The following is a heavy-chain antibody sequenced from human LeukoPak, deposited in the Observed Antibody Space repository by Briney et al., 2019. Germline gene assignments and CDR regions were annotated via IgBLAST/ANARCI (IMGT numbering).Heavy chain of an antibody. CDR3: ARGNMLYYDILTGYHYNWFDP. J-gene: IGHJ5*02. Sequence: GGSLRLSCAASGFTFSSYSMNWVRQAPGKGLEWVSYISSSSSTIYYADSVKGRFTISRDNAKNSLYLQMNSLRAEDTAVYYCARGNMLYYDILTGYHYNWFDPWGQGTLVTVSS. CDR2: ISSSSSTI. D-gene: IGHD3-9*01. V-gene: IGHV3-48*01. CDR1: GFTFSSYS.